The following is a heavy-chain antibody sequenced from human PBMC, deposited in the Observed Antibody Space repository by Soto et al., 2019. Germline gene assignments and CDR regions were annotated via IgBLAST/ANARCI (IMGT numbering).Heavy chain of an antibody. V-gene: IGHV4-59*03. Sequence: QVHLQESGPRLVKPSETLSLTCDVSGGSFGDNYWTWIRHFPGKGLDWIGYIYYSGSTNYNPSLKSRVSISVDASKAQFSLQLTSVTAADTALYYCAAGTLGAVWTPLDHWGQGILVTVSS. J-gene: IGHJ4*02. CDR2: IYYSGST. CDR3: AAGTLGAVWTPLDH. D-gene: IGHD3-16*01. CDR1: GGSFGDNY.